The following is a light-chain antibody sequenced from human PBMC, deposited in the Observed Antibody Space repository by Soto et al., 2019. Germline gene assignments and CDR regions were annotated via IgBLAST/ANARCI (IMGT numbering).Light chain of an antibody. CDR3: QQYYSYPWT. CDR1: ERISNN. CDR2: SAS. V-gene: IGKV3D-15*01. Sequence: EIVVTQSPFTLSVSPGESATLSCRASERISNNLAWHQQKPGQAPRLLIYSASTRATGIPARFIGSGSATEFTLTINCLQSEDFATYYCQQYYSYPWTFGQGTKVDIK. J-gene: IGKJ1*01.